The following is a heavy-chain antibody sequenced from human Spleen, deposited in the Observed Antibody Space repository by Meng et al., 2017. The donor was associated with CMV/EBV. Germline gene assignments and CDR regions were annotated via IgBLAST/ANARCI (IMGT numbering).Heavy chain of an antibody. CDR2: IVVGSGNT. CDR3: AVGSSGFYYYYYGLDV. D-gene: IGHD3-22*01. J-gene: IGHJ6*02. Sequence: SVKVSCKASGYTFTSYYMHWVRQARGQRLEWIGWIVVGSGNTNYAQKFQERVTITRDMSTRTAYMELSSLRSDDTAVYYCAVGSSGFYYYYYGLDVWGQGTTVTVSS. CDR1: GYTFTSYY. V-gene: IGHV1-58*02.